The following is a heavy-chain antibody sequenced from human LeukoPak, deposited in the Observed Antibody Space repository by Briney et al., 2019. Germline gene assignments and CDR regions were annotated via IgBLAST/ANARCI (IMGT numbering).Heavy chain of an antibody. V-gene: IGHV1-18*01. Sequence: ASVKVSCKASGYFFTSHGIGWVRQAPGQGLEWTGWISAYNGNTIYGQKFRARITMTKDPSTNTAYLELATLRTDDTATYYCARGTLGGITTGDYWGQGTLVTVSS. CDR3: ARGTLGGITTGDY. CDR2: ISAYNGNT. CDR1: GYFFTSHG. D-gene: IGHD3-22*01. J-gene: IGHJ4*02.